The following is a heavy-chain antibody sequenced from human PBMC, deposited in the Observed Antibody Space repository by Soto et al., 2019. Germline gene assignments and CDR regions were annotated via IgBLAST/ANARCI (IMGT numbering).Heavy chain of an antibody. Sequence: GASGKVSWEASCYTLSKYGINWGLQAPGQGLEWMGWISAYNGNTNYAQKLQGRVTMTTDTSTSTAYMELRSLRSDDTAVYYCARAVNNHANFDPWGQGTLVTVSS. CDR2: ISAYNGNT. D-gene: IGHD1-1*01. CDR3: ARAVNNHANFDP. V-gene: IGHV1-18*01. J-gene: IGHJ5*02. CDR1: CYTLSKYG.